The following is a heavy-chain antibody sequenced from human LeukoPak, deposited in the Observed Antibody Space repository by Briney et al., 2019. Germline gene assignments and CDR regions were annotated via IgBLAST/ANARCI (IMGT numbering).Heavy chain of an antibody. Sequence: GGSLRLSCAASGFTFSDYYMSWIRQAPGKGLEWVSYISSSGSTIYYADSVKGRFTISRDNAKNSLYLQMNSLRAEDTAVYYCARVDIVVVPTAFQHWGQGTLVTVSS. CDR1: GFTFSDYY. CDR2: ISSSGSTI. V-gene: IGHV3-11*04. D-gene: IGHD2-2*01. CDR3: ARVDIVVVPTAFQH. J-gene: IGHJ1*01.